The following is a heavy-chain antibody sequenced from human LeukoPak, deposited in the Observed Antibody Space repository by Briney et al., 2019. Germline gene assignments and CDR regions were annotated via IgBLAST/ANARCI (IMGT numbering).Heavy chain of an antibody. Sequence: QTGGSLRLSCAASGFTFSSYAMSWVRQAPGKGLEWVSAISGSGGSTYYADSVKGRFTISRDNSKNTLYLQMNSLRAEDTAVYYCASPENLRITIFGVVMGPMDVWGKGTTVTVSS. D-gene: IGHD3-3*01. J-gene: IGHJ6*04. CDR2: ISGSGGST. CDR3: ASPENLRITIFGVVMGPMDV. CDR1: GFTFSSYA. V-gene: IGHV3-23*01.